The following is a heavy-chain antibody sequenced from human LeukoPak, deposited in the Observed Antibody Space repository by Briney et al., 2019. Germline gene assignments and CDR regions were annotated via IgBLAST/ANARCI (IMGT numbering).Heavy chain of an antibody. V-gene: IGHV4-59*08. CDR2: IYHTGST. CDR1: GDSISSDY. J-gene: IGHJ1*01. D-gene: IGHD6-13*01. Sequence: SETLSLTCTVSGDSISSDYWSWIRQPPGKGLEWIGYIYHTGSTSYNPSLKSRVTISLDASKRQFSLKLTSATAADTAVYFCARHAPYSNSWALTTAEYFKHWGQGTLVTVSS. CDR3: ARHAPYSNSWALTTAEYFKH.